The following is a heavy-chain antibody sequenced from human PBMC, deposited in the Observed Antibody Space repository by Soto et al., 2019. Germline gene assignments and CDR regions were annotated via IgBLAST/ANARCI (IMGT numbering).Heavy chain of an antibody. V-gene: IGHV1-69*02. CDR3: ARPLGGVVAATGWAFDI. D-gene: IGHD2-15*01. Sequence: QVQLVQSGAEVKKPGSSVKVSCKASGGTFSSYTISWVRQAPGQGLEWMGRIIPILGIANYAQQFQGRVTIIADKSTSTAYMELSSLRSEDTAVYYCARPLGGVVAATGWAFDIWGQGTMVTVSS. J-gene: IGHJ3*02. CDR1: GGTFSSYT. CDR2: IIPILGIA.